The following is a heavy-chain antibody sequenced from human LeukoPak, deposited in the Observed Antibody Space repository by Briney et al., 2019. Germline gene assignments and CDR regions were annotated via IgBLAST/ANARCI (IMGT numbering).Heavy chain of an antibody. CDR3: ARDGFTIFGVAPPYYYYYMDV. Sequence: GGSLRLSCAASGFTFDDYGMGWVRQAPGKGLEWVSGINWNGGSTGYADSVKGRFTISRDNAKNSLYLQMNSLRAEDTALYYCARDGFTIFGVAPPYYYYYMDVWGKGTTVTVSS. V-gene: IGHV3-20*04. D-gene: IGHD3-3*01. CDR2: INWNGGST. CDR1: GFTFDDYG. J-gene: IGHJ6*03.